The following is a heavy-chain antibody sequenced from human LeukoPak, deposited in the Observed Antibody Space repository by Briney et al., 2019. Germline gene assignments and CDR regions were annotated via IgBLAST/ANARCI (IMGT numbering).Heavy chain of an antibody. CDR3: ARDLTAIAVAGTGLDY. V-gene: IGHV4-59*01. Sequence: SETLSLTCSVSGDSISIYYWSWIRQPPGKGLEWIGYIYNSGSTNYNPSLKSRVTISVDTSKNQFSLKLSSVTAADTAVYYCARDLTAIAVAGTGLDYWGQGTLVTVSS. CDR2: IYNSGST. D-gene: IGHD6-19*01. CDR1: GDSISIYY. J-gene: IGHJ4*02.